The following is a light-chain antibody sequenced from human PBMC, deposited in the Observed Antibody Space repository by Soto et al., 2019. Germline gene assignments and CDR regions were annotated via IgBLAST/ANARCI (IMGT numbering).Light chain of an antibody. CDR2: DAN. Sequence: SYELTQPPSVSVAPGLTAKITCGGDKIGSKIVHWYKQRPGQAPVAVVFDANDRPSGMPDRISASRSGDTATLTISRVDAGDEADYYCQVWASTAEFFVFGSGTKVTVL. CDR3: QVWASTAEFFV. V-gene: IGLV3-21*02. CDR1: KIGSKI. J-gene: IGLJ1*01.